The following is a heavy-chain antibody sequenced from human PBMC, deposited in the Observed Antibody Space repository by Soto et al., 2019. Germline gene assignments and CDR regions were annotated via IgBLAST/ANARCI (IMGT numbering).Heavy chain of an antibody. CDR3: ARDGQYYYGSGRDRPDAFDI. V-gene: IGHV3-21*01. D-gene: IGHD3-10*01. CDR1: GFTFSSYS. Sequence: GGSLRLSCAASGFTFSSYSMNWVRQAPGKGLEWVSSISSSSSYIYYADSVKGRFTISRDNAKNSLYLQMNSLRAEDTAVYYCARDGQYYYGSGRDRPDAFDIWGQGTMVTVSS. CDR2: ISSSSSYI. J-gene: IGHJ3*02.